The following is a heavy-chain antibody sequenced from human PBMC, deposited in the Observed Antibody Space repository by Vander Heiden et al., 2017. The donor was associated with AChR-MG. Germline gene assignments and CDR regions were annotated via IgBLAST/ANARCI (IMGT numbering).Heavy chain of an antibody. D-gene: IGHD2-15*01. CDR1: GFTFSDSY. J-gene: IGHJ4*02. CDR2: ISSSGSTI. V-gene: IGHV3-11*01. CDR3: ASLPRYCSGGSCHNYFDY. Sequence: QVQLVESGGGLVNPGGSLSLSCAASGFTFSDSYMSWIRQAPGKGLEWVSYISSSGSTIYYADSVKGRFTISRDNAKNSLYLQMNSLRAEDTAVYYCASLPRYCSGGSCHNYFDYWGQGTLVTVSS.